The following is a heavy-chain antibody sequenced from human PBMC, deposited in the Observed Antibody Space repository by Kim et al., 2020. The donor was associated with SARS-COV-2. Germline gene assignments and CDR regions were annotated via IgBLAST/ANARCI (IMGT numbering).Heavy chain of an antibody. Sequence: SETLSLTCTVSGGSVSSSSYYWGWIRQSPGKGLEWIGSIYYSGSTYYNPSLKSRVTISADTSKNQFSLKLSSVTAADTAMYYCARHEGSGHCSGTTCYRHYGMDVWGQGTTVTVSS. V-gene: IGHV4-39*01. J-gene: IGHJ6*02. CDR2: IYYSGST. CDR1: GGSVSSSSYY. D-gene: IGHD2-2*01. CDR3: ARHEGSGHCSGTTCYRHYGMDV.